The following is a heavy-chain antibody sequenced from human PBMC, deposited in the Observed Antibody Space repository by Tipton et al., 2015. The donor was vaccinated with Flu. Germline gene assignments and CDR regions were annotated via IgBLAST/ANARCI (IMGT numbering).Heavy chain of an antibody. V-gene: IGHV4-38-2*02. CDR1: GYSISSRYY. CDR3: ATTTYYYGSGSHDY. CDR2: VYHGGTT. Sequence: TLSLTCTVSGYSISSRYYCGWIRQPRGKGLEWIGCVYHGGTTYYNPSLKSRVAISLDTFKNQFSLKMTSVTGADTAVYYCATTTYYYGSGSHDYWGQGTLVTVSS. D-gene: IGHD3-10*01. J-gene: IGHJ4*02.